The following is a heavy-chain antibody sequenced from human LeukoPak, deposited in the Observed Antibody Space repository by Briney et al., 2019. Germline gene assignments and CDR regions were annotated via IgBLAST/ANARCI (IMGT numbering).Heavy chain of an antibody. Sequence: PGGSLRLSCAASGFSFSNAWMSWVRQAPGKGLEWVGRIKSKTDDETTDYAAPVKGRFTISRDDSKNTVFVQLNSLKTEDTAVYYCAAGTGTSDFDYWGQGTLVTVSS. D-gene: IGHD1-7*01. CDR1: GFSFSNAW. CDR2: IKSKTDDETT. V-gene: IGHV3-15*01. J-gene: IGHJ4*02. CDR3: AAGTGTSDFDY.